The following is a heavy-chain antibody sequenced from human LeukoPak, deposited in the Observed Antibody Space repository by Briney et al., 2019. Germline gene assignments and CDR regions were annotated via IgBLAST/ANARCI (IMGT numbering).Heavy chain of an antibody. D-gene: IGHD3-16*02. V-gene: IGHV4-39*01. CDR1: GGSISSSSYY. CDR2: IYYSGST. J-gene: IGHJ4*02. CDR3: ARHELSPNYFDY. Sequence: SGTLSLTCTVSGGSISSSSYYWGWIRQPPGKGLEWIGSIYYSGSTYYNPSLKSRVTISVDTSKNQFSLKLSSVTAADTAVYYCARHELSPNYFDYWGQGTLVTVSS.